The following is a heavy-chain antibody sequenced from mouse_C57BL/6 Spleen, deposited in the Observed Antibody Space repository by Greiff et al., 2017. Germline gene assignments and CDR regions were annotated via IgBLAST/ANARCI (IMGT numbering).Heavy chain of an antibody. CDR1: GFTFSSYT. D-gene: IGHD2-5*01. Sequence: EVQGVESGGGLVKPGGSLKLSCAASGFTFSSYTMSWVRQTPEKRLEWVATISGGGGNTYYPDSVKGRFTISRDNAKNTLYLQMSSLRSEDTALYYCARQTLYSNYIMDYWGQGTSVTVSS. V-gene: IGHV5-9*01. CDR3: ARQTLYSNYIMDY. CDR2: ISGGGGNT. J-gene: IGHJ4*01.